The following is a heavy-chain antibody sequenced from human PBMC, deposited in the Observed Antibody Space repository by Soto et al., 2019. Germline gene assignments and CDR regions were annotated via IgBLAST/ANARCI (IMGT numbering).Heavy chain of an antibody. D-gene: IGHD1-26*01. J-gene: IGHJ4*02. CDR3: ARTIVGATVRFDY. CDR2: INSGSSLI. V-gene: IGHV3-48*01. CDR1: GFAFITYV. Sequence: GGSLRLSCAASGFAFITYVMNWVRQAPGKGLEWVSYINSGSSLIYYADSVRGRFTISRDNAKNLLYLQMDSLRAEDTAVYYCARTIVGATVRFDYWGQGTQVTVSS.